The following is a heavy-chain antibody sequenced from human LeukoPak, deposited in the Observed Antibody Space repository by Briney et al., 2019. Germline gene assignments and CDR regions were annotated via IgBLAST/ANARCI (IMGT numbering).Heavy chain of an antibody. Sequence: SETLSLTCAVYGGSSSGYYWSWIRQPPGKGLEWIGEINHSGSTNYNPSLKSRVTISVDTSKNQFSLKLSSVTAADTAVYYCARGKDYSSSLDVWGQGTTVTVSS. CDR3: ARGKDYSSSLDV. V-gene: IGHV4-34*01. J-gene: IGHJ6*02. CDR2: INHSGST. CDR1: GGSSSGYY. D-gene: IGHD6-13*01.